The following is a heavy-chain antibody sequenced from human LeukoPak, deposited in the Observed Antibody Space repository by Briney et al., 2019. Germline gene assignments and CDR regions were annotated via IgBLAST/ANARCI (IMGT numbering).Heavy chain of an antibody. Sequence: PSETLSLTCTVSGFSISSGHYWGWTRHPPGKGLEWIASISHSGTTFYNPSLKSRVTISVDTSKNQFSLTVTSVTAADTAVYYCSRGQSISAVAVWGQGTLVTVSS. CDR1: GFSISSGHY. CDR2: ISHSGTT. J-gene: IGHJ4*02. D-gene: IGHD6-13*01. V-gene: IGHV4-38-2*02. CDR3: SRGQSISAVAV.